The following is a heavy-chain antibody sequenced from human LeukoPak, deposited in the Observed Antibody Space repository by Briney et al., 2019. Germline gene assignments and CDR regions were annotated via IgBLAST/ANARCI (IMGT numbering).Heavy chain of an antibody. CDR3: VRGSSGTVVRGVAWAWFDP. Sequence: GGSLRLSCIASGSTFSTYWTTWVRQAPGQGLEWVANIKTEGGEKYFVDSVKGRFTISRDNAKNSLYLQMNSLRADDTAMYYCVRGSSGTVVRGVAWAWFDPWGQGTLVTVSS. D-gene: IGHD3-10*01. J-gene: IGHJ5*02. CDR2: IKTEGGEK. V-gene: IGHV3-7*03. CDR1: GSTFSTYW.